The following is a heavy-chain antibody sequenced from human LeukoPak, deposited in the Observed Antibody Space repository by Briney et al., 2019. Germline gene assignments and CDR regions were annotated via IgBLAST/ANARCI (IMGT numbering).Heavy chain of an antibody. CDR2: INSYGDSK. CDR1: GFTFSSYA. D-gene: IGHD2-2*02. CDR3: ATSSTLIVVAPTAIRDY. J-gene: IGHJ4*02. Sequence: PGGSLRLSCAVAGFTFSSYAMSWVRQAPGKGLEWVSTINSYGDSKYYADSVKGRFTISRDNSRNTLYLQMSSLRAEDTAVYYCATSSTLIVVAPTAIRDYWGQGTLVTVSS. V-gene: IGHV3-23*01.